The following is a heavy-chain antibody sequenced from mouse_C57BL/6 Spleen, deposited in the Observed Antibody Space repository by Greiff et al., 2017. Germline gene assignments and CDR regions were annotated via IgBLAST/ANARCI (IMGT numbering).Heavy chain of an antibody. D-gene: IGHD4-1*01. V-gene: IGHV5-16*01. J-gene: IGHJ2*01. CDR3: ARTGTKYYFDY. Sequence: EVKLVESEGGLVQPGSSMKLSCTASGFTFSDYYMAWVRQVPEKGLEWVANITYDGSSTYYLDSLKSRFIISRDNAKNILYLQMSSLKSEDTATYYCARTGTKYYFDYWGQGTTLTVSS. CDR2: ITYDGSST. CDR1: GFTFSDYY.